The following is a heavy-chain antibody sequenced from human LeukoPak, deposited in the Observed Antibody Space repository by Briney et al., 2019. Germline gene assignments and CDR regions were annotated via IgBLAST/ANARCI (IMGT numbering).Heavy chain of an antibody. CDR2: ISSSSSHM. V-gene: IGHV3-21*06. CDR3: AREKEGARGIQPVGY. CDR1: GFTFNSYS. J-gene: IGHJ4*02. Sequence: PGGSLRLSCAASGFTFNSYSMYWVRQAPGKGLEWVSSISSSSSHMFYADSVKGRFSISRDNAKNSVYLQMNSLRAEDTAVYYCAREKEGARGIQPVGYWGQGTLVTVSS. D-gene: IGHD3-16*01.